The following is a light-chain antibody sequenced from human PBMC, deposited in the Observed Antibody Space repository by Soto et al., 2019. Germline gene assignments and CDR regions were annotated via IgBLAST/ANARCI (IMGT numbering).Light chain of an antibody. CDR1: SSDVGSYNF. Sequence: QSALAQPASVSGSPGQSSSSSCTGTSSDVGSYNFVSWYQQYPGKVPKLMIYEGTKRPSGVSNRFSGSKSGDTASLTISGLQAEDEADYYCFSYAGSTYVFGTGTKVTVL. J-gene: IGLJ1*01. CDR2: EGT. CDR3: FSYAGSTYV. V-gene: IGLV2-23*01.